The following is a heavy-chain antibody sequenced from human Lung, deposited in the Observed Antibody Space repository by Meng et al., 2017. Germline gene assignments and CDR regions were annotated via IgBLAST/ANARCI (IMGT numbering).Heavy chain of an antibody. J-gene: IGHJ4*02. V-gene: IGHV1-3*01. Sequence: QVQLVQSGAEVKKSGASVKVSCKASGYTFTNYAMHGVRQAPGQRLEWMGWINAGNGNTKYSQKFQGRVTITRDTSASTAYMELSSLRSEDTAVYYCARSKSIAAAGGYWGQGTLVTVSS. CDR1: GYTFTNYA. CDR3: ARSKSIAAAGGY. CDR2: INAGNGNT. D-gene: IGHD6-13*01.